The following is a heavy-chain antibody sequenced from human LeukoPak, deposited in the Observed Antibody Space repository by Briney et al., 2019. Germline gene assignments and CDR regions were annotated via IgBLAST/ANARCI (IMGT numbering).Heavy chain of an antibody. CDR1: GYSFTSYW. J-gene: IGHJ5*02. V-gene: IGHV5-51*01. CDR2: IYPGDSDT. D-gene: IGHD6-13*01. CDR3: ARMAAAWINWFDP. Sequence: GESLSISCKGSGYSFTSYWIGWVRQMPGKGLEWMGIIYPGDSDTRYSPSFQGQVTISADKSISTAYLQWSSLKASDTAMYYCARMAAAWINWFDPWGQGTLVTVSS.